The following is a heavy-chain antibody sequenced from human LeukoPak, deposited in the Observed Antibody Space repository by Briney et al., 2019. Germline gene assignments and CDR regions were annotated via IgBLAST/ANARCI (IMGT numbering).Heavy chain of an antibody. D-gene: IGHD4-17*01. Sequence: SETLSLTCTVSGDSISTYYWSWIRQPAGKGLEWIGRINTSGSTNYNPSLKSRVSISVDTSKNQFSLKLSSVTAADTAVYYCARTGSTVTMLYPFDHWGQGTLVTVSS. CDR1: GDSISTYY. J-gene: IGHJ4*02. CDR3: ARTGSTVTMLYPFDH. CDR2: INTSGST. V-gene: IGHV4-4*07.